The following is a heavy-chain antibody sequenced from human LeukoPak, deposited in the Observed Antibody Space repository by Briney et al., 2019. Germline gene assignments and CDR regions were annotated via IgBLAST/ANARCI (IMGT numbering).Heavy chain of an antibody. V-gene: IGHV1-69*13. CDR3: AREDYGGNSGPSIGY. J-gene: IGHJ4*02. Sequence: GASVKVSCKASGYTFTSYDINWVRQAPGQGLEWTGGIIPIFGTANYAQKFQGRVTITADESTSTAYMELSSLRSEDTAVYYCAREDYGGNSGPSIGYWGQGTLVTVSS. CDR2: IIPIFGTA. CDR1: GYTFTSYD. D-gene: IGHD4-23*01.